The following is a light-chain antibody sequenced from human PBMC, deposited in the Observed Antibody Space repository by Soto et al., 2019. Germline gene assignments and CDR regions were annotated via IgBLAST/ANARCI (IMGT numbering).Light chain of an antibody. V-gene: IGKV3-20*01. CDR1: QSVTSTY. CDR3: QQYGSSVWT. Sequence: VLTQSPATPPLSPAARATLWCMASQSVTSTYLAWYQQKPGQAPRLLIFGASRRATGIPDRFSGSGSGTDFTLTISRLEPEDFALYYCQQYGSSVWTFGQGTKV. CDR2: GAS. J-gene: IGKJ1*01.